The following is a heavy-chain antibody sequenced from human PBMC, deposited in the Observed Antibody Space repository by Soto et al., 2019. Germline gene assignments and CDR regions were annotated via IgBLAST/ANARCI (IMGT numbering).Heavy chain of an antibody. CDR2: IYHSGST. Sequence: PSETLSLTCAVSAGSISSGGYSWSWIRQPPGKGLEWIGYIYHSGSTYYNPSLKSRVTISVDTSKNQFSLKLSSVTAADTALYYCARDLQYSRLFYGMDVWGQGTTVTVSS. V-gene: IGHV4-30-2*05. D-gene: IGHD6-13*01. J-gene: IGHJ6*02. CDR3: ARDLQYSRLFYGMDV. CDR1: AGSISSGGYS.